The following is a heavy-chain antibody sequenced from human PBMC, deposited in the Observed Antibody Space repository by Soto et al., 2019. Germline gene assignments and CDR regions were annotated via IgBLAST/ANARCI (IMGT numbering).Heavy chain of an antibody. CDR2: ISYDGSNK. D-gene: IGHD4-17*01. Sequence: GGSLRLSCAASGFTFSSYAMHWVRQAPGKGLEWVAVISYDGSNKYYADSVKGRFTISRDNSKNTLYLQMNSLRAEDTAVYYCARESPSLRVAHFDYWGQGTLVTVSS. J-gene: IGHJ4*02. CDR3: ARESPSLRVAHFDY. CDR1: GFTFSSYA. V-gene: IGHV3-30-3*01.